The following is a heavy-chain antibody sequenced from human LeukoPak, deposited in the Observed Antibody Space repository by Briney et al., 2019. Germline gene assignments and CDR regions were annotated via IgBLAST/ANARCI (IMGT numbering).Heavy chain of an antibody. CDR3: ARRLTN. J-gene: IGHJ4*02. Sequence: PSETLSLTCAVYGGSFSGYYWSWIRQPPGKGLEWIGEINHSGSTNYNPSLKSRVTISVDTSKNQFSLKLSSVTAADTAVYYCARRLTNWGQGTLVTVSP. D-gene: IGHD1-14*01. CDR2: INHSGST. CDR1: GGSFSGYY. V-gene: IGHV4-34*01.